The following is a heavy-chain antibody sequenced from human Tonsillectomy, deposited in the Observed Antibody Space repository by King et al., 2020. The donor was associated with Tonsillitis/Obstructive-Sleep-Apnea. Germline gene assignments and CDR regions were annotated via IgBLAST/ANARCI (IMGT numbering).Heavy chain of an antibody. J-gene: IGHJ6*03. V-gene: IGHV3-15*01. CDR3: TTASPVTTTYHYYYHMDV. CDR1: GFTFSNTW. D-gene: IGHD4-17*01. CDR2: IKSKSDGATI. Sequence: VQLVESEGGLVEPGGSLRLSCAASGFTFSNTWMSWVRQAPGRGLEWVGRIKSKSDGATIDYAAPVKGRFTISRHDSKNMLYLEMNSLKTEDTAVYYWTTASPVTTTYHYYYHMDVWGKGTTVTVSS.